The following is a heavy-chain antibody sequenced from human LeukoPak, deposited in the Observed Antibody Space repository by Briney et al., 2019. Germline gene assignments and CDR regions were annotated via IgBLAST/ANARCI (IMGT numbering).Heavy chain of an antibody. CDR3: ARDVGSGWYTMDN. V-gene: IGHV1-46*01. D-gene: IGHD6-13*01. Sequence: GASVKVSCKASGYTFTSYYMHWVRQAPGQGLEWMGIINPSGGSTSYAQKFQGRVTMTRDTSTSTVYMELSSLISEDTAVYYCARDVGSGWYTMDNWGQGTLVTVSS. CDR2: INPSGGST. J-gene: IGHJ4*02. CDR1: GYTFTSYY.